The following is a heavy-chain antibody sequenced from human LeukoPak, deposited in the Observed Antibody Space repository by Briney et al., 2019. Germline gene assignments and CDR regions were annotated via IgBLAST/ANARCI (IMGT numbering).Heavy chain of an antibody. V-gene: IGHV1-46*01. Sequence: GASVKVSCKASGYTFTSYYMHWVRQAPGQGLEWMGIINPSGGSTSYAQKFQGRVTMTRDTSTSTVYMELSSLRSEDTAVYYCAGLRRIAAAGTKYARYYYGMDVWGQGTTVTVSS. CDR1: GYTFTSYY. CDR3: AGLRRIAAAGTKYARYYYGMDV. CDR2: INPSGGST. J-gene: IGHJ6*02. D-gene: IGHD6-13*01.